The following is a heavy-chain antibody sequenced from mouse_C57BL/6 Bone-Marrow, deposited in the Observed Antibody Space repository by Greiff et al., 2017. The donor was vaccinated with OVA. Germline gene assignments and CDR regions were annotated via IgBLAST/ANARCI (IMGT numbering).Heavy chain of an antibody. CDR1: GYTFTDYY. D-gene: IGHD4-1*01. CDR3: AREGTGFAY. Sequence: EVQLQQSGPELVKPGASVKISCKASGYTFTDYYMNWVKQSHGKSLEWIGDINPNNGGTSYNQKFKGKATLTVDKSSSTAYMELRSLTSEDSAVYYCAREGTGFAYWGQGTLVTVSA. CDR2: INPNNGGT. V-gene: IGHV1-26*01. J-gene: IGHJ3*01.